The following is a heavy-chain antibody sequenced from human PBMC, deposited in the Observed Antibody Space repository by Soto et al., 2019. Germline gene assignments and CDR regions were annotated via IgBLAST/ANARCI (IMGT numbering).Heavy chain of an antibody. CDR2: IIPIFGTA. V-gene: IGHV1-69*13. D-gene: IGHD6-13*01. CDR1: GGTFSSYA. CDR3: ARGQSSRDYYYGMDV. Sequence: GASVKVSCKASGGTFSSYAISWVRQAPGQGLEWMGGIIPIFGTANYAQKFQGRATITADESTSTAYMELSSLRSEDTAVYYCARGQSSRDYYYGMDVWGQGTTVTVSS. J-gene: IGHJ6*02.